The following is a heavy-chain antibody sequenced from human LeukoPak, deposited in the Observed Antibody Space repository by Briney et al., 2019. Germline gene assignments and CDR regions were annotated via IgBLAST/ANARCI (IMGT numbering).Heavy chain of an antibody. CDR2: ITASGDST. J-gene: IGHJ4*02. Sequence: PGGSLRLSCAASGFTFSSYWMSWVRQAPGKGLEWVSGITASGDSTYYADSVEGRFTMSRDNSKNTVYLQMNSLRVDDTAVYYCARRDIVVVVSASDYWGQGTLVTVSS. CDR1: GFTFSSYW. CDR3: ARRDIVVVVSASDY. D-gene: IGHD2-15*01. V-gene: IGHV3-23*01.